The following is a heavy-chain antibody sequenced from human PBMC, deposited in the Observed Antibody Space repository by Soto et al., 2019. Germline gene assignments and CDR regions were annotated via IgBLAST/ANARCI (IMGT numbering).Heavy chain of an antibody. J-gene: IGHJ6*02. CDR1: GYTFSTYG. CDR2: INGYNGNT. Sequence: QVQLVQSGAEVKKPGASVKVSCKASGYTFSTYGISWVRQAPGQGLEWMGWINGYNGNTNYAPKLQGRITMTTDTPTTTANMELRSLRSDDTAVYYCARMGDVPYYYSGMDVWGQGTTVTVSS. CDR3: ARMGDVPYYYSGMDV. D-gene: IGHD3-16*01. V-gene: IGHV1-18*01.